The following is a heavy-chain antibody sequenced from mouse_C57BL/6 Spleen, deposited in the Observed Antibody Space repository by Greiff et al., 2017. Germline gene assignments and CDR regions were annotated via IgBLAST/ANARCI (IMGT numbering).Heavy chain of an antibody. J-gene: IGHJ1*03. CDR3: ARSPSFYYGRPWYFDV. Sequence: DVKLVESGGGLVQPGGSLSLSCAASGFTFTDSYMSWVRQPPGKALEWLGFIRNKANGYTTEYSASVKGRFTISSDNSQSILYLQMNALRAEDSATYYCARSPSFYYGRPWYFDVWGTGTTVTVSS. CDR2: IRNKANGYTT. CDR1: GFTFTDSY. D-gene: IGHD1-1*01. V-gene: IGHV7-3*01.